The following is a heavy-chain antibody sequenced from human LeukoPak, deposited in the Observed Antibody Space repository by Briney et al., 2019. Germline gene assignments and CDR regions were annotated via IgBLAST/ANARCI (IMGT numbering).Heavy chain of an antibody. V-gene: IGHV4-59*01. CDR3: ARNYGGYMGS. J-gene: IGHJ5*02. D-gene: IGHD5-12*01. Sequence: SETLSLTCAVSGGSISSYYWTWIRQPPGKALEWLGYTFFSGTTHYNPSLKSRVTISLDTSKNQFSLKLTSVTVADTAPYYCARNYGGYMGSWGQGTLVTVSS. CDR1: GGSISSYY. CDR2: TFFSGTT.